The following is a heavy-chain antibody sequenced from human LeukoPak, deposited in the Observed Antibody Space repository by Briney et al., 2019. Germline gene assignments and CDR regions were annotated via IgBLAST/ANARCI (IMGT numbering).Heavy chain of an antibody. J-gene: IGHJ4*02. V-gene: IGHV3-23*01. D-gene: IGHD1-14*01. Sequence: PGGFLRLSCAASGFTFSSNAMTWVRQAPGKGLEWVSAISASGGSTYYADSVKGRFTISRDSSKNTLFLQMNDLTVEDTARYYCARRPGNWGQGILVTVSS. CDR1: GFTFSSNA. CDR2: ISASGGST. CDR3: ARRPGN.